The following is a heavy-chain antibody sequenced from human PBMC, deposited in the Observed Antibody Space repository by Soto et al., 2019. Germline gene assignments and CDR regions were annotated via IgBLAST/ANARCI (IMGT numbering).Heavy chain of an antibody. Sequence: HVQLQESGPGLVKPSETLSLTCTVSGGSISHYYWSWIRQSPGKGLDWIGYIYYSGTANYNPSLTSRVTISVDTSKNQFSLKLSSVTAADTAVYYCARAAGGDVFDIWGQGTLVTVSS. CDR3: ARAAGGDVFDI. J-gene: IGHJ3*02. CDR1: GGSISHYY. V-gene: IGHV4-59*01. CDR2: IYYSGTA. D-gene: IGHD3-16*01.